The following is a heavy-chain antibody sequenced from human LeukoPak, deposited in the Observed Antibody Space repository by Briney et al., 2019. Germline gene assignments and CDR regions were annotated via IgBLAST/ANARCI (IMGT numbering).Heavy chain of an antibody. J-gene: IGHJ6*02. V-gene: IGHV4-31*03. D-gene: IGHD2-2*01. CDR3: ARDQGGVVVPAVYYYYGIDV. CDR1: GGSISSGGYY. Sequence: SETLSLTCTVSGGSISSGGYYWSWIRQHPGKGLEWIGYIYYSGSTYYNPSLKSRVTISVDTSKNQFSLKLSSVTAADTAVYYCARDQGGVVVPAVYYYYGIDVWGQGTTVTVPS. CDR2: IYYSGST.